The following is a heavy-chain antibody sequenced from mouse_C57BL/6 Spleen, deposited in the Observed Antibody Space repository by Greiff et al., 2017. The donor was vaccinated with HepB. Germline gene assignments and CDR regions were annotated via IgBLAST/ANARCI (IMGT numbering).Heavy chain of an antibody. Sequence: EVKLMESGPGLVKPSQSLSLTCSVTGYSITSGYYWNWIRQFPGNKLEWMGYISYDGSNNYNPSLKNRISITRDTSKNQFFLKLNSVTTEDTATYYCARESGYDDYWGQGTTLTVSS. J-gene: IGHJ2*01. CDR3: ARESGYDDY. V-gene: IGHV3-6*01. D-gene: IGHD2-2*01. CDR1: GYSITSGYY. CDR2: ISYDGSN.